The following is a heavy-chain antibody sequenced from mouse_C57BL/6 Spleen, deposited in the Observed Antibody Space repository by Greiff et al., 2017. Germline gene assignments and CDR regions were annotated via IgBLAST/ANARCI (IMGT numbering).Heavy chain of an antibody. Sequence: EVQLQQSGPELVKPGASVKISCKASGYTFTDYYMNWVKQSHGKSLEWIGDINPNNGGTSYNQKFKGKATLTVDKSSSTAYMELRSLTSEDSAVYYCASSMVYWGQGTSVTVSS. V-gene: IGHV1-26*01. CDR3: ASSMVY. CDR2: INPNNGGT. CDR1: GYTFTDYY. J-gene: IGHJ4*01.